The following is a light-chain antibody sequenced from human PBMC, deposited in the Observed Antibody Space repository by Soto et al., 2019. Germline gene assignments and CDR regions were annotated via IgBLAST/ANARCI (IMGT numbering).Light chain of an antibody. CDR3: MQATHFPLT. Sequence: DIVMTQSPLSLPVTPGEPASISCRSSQSLLHSNGITYLSWLRQRPGQPLRLLIYKISNRFSGVPDRFSGGGAGTDFTLNISRVEAEDVGLYYCMQATHFPLTFGQGTRLEIK. CDR2: KIS. J-gene: IGKJ5*01. CDR1: QSLLHSNGITY. V-gene: IGKV2-24*01.